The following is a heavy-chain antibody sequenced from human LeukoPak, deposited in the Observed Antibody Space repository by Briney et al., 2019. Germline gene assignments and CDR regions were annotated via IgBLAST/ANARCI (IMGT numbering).Heavy chain of an antibody. CDR3: AKDRHYYDSSGYYYWNFDL. J-gene: IGHJ2*01. D-gene: IGHD3-22*01. Sequence: GGSLRLSCAASGFTFSSYAMSWVRQAPGKGLEWVSAISGSGGSTYYADSVKGRFTISRDNSKNTLYLQMNSLRAEDTAVYYYAKDRHYYDSSGYYYWNFDLWGRGTLVTVSS. CDR1: GFTFSSYA. V-gene: IGHV3-23*01. CDR2: ISGSGGST.